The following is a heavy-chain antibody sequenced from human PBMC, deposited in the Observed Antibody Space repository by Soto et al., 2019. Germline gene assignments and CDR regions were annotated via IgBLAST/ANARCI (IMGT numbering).Heavy chain of an antibody. CDR2: ILSDGSNK. J-gene: IGHJ4*02. CDR1: GFTFSSYG. Sequence: QVQLVESGGGVVQPGRSLRLSCAASGFTFSSYGIHWVRQTPGKGLEWVAVILSDGSNKYYADSVKGRFTVSRDNSKKTLYLQMNSLRPDDTAVYFCAKGRGQSYGRPVDYWGQGTLVTVSA. D-gene: IGHD3-16*01. CDR3: AKGRGQSYGRPVDY. V-gene: IGHV3-30*18.